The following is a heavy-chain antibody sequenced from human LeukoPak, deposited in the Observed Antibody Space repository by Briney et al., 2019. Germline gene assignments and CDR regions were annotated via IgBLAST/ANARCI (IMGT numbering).Heavy chain of an antibody. Sequence: PGASLRLSCAASGLTFSSYAMSWVRQAPGKGLEWVSTVSGSGGSTYYADSVKGRFTISRDNSKNTLYLQMNSLRADDTAVYYCAKTGSSGWYYFDYWGQGTLVTVSS. J-gene: IGHJ4*02. CDR3: AKTGSSGWYYFDY. V-gene: IGHV3-23*01. CDR2: VSGSGGST. D-gene: IGHD6-19*01. CDR1: GLTFSSYA.